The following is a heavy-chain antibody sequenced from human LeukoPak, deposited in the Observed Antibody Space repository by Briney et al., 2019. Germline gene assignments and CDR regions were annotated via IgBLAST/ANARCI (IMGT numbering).Heavy chain of an antibody. J-gene: IGHJ4*02. D-gene: IGHD3-22*01. V-gene: IGHV1-18*01. CDR3: ARDLDYYVSSGYPRGEN. Sequence: ASVKVSCEDSGYTFTIYGISWVRQAPGQGLEWMGWISAYNGNTNYAQKLQGRVTMTTDTSTSTAYMELRSLRSDDTAVYYCARDLDYYVSSGYPRGENWGQGTLVTVSS. CDR1: GYTFTIYG. CDR2: ISAYNGNT.